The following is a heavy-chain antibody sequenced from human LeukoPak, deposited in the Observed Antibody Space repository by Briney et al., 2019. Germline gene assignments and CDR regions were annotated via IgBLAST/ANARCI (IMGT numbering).Heavy chain of an antibody. J-gene: IGHJ6*03. CDR2: MNPNSGNT. CDR1: GYTFTSYD. Sequence: ASVKVSCKASGYTFTSYDINWVRQGTGQGLEWMGWMNPNSGNTGYAQKFQGRVTMTRNTSISTAYMELSSLRSEDTAVYYCARSGWSPDYYYYYMDVWGKGTTVTVSS. CDR3: ARSGWSPDYYYYYMDV. D-gene: IGHD6-19*01. V-gene: IGHV1-8*01.